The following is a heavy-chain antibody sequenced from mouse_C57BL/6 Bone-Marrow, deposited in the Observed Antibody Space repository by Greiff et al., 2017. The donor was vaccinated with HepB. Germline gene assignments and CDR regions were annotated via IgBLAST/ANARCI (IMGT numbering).Heavy chain of an antibody. D-gene: IGHD4-1*01. CDR3: GRTLGRSAWFAY. CDR2: IYPRSGNT. CDR1: GYTFTSYG. Sequence: QVQLQQSGAELARPGASVKLSCKASGYTFTSYGISWVKQRTGQGLEWIGEIYPRSGNTYYNEKFKGKATLTADKSSSTAYMELRSLTSEDSAVYFCGRTLGRSAWFAYWGQGTLVTVAA. V-gene: IGHV1-81*01. J-gene: IGHJ3*01.